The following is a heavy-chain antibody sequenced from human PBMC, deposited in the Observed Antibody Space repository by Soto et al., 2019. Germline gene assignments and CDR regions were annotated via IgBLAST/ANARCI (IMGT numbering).Heavy chain of an antibody. CDR3: ARCGLGTYLLDF. CDR2: IKGDESGT. Sequence: EVQLVESGGGLVQPGGSLRLSCAASGFTFSSYWMHWVRQAPGKGLVWLSRIKGDESGTNYADSVKGRFTISRDNAKNTLYLQMNSLRAEDTAVYYCARCGLGTYLLDFWGQGTLVTVSS. V-gene: IGHV3-74*01. D-gene: IGHD3-10*01. CDR1: GFTFSSYW. J-gene: IGHJ4*02.